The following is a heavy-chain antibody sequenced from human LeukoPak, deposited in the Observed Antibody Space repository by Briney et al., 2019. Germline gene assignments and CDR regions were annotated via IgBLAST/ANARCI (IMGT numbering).Heavy chain of an antibody. CDR1: GGSISSSSYY. D-gene: IGHD3-3*01. CDR2: IYYSGST. Sequence: PSETLSLTCTVSGGSISSSSYYWGWIRQPPGKGLESIGSIYYSGSTYYNPSLKSRVTISVDTPKNQFSLKLSSVTAADTAVYYCARHFRTVWSGYRWDWFDPWGQGTLVTVSS. V-gene: IGHV4-39*01. CDR3: ARHFRTVWSGYRWDWFDP. J-gene: IGHJ5*02.